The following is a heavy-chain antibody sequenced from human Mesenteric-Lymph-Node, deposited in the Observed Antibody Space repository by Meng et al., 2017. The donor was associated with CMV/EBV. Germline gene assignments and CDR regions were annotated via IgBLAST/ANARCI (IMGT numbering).Heavy chain of an antibody. J-gene: IGHJ4*02. V-gene: IGHV3-23*01. CDR2: ISASGRIT. D-gene: IGHD3-3*01. CDR1: GFTFSSYA. CDR3: ARGYDFWSGPLGY. Sequence: GGSLRLSCAASGFTFSSYAMTWVRQAPGKGLEWVSVISASGRITYYADSVKGRFTIARDNAKNSLYLQMNSLRAEDTAVYYCARGYDFWSGPLGYWGQGTLVTVSS.